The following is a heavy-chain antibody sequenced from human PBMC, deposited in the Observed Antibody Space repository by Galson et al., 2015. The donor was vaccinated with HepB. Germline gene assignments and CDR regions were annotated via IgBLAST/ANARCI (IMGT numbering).Heavy chain of an antibody. V-gene: IGHV3-20*04. CDR1: GLTFDDYG. J-gene: IGHJ3*02. D-gene: IGHD2/OR15-2a*01. CDR3: ARKALYEDAFDM. CDR2: INWNGGSA. Sequence: SLRLSCAASGLTFDDYGINWVRQAPGKGLEWVAYINWNGGSAGYADSVKGRFTISRDNAKFSLYLQMSSLTAEDTAVYYCARKALYEDAFDMWGQGTMVTVSS.